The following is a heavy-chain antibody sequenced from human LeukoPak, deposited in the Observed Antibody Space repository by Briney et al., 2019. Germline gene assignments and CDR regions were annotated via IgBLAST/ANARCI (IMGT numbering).Heavy chain of an antibody. CDR3: AKGRCSSTTCYTPLDY. J-gene: IGHJ4*02. CDR1: GFTFSSYA. V-gene: IGHV3-23*01. D-gene: IGHD2-2*02. Sequence: GGSLRLSCAASGFTFSSYAMTWVRQAPGKGLEWVSSISGSGITTFNSDSVKGQFTISRDNSKNTLYLQMNSLRAEDTAVYYCAKGRCSSTTCYTPLDYWGQGTLVTVSS. CDR2: ISGSGITT.